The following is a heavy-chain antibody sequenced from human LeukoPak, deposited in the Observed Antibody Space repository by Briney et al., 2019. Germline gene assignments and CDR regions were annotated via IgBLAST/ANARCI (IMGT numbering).Heavy chain of an antibody. Sequence: SETLSLTCTVSGGSISSSSYYWSWIRQPPGKGLEWIGYIYYSGSTNYNPSLKSRVTISVDTSKNQFSLKLSSVTAADTAVYYCASSSWYELSSFDYWGQGTLVTVSS. V-gene: IGHV4-61*01. CDR1: GGSISSSSYY. CDR3: ASSSWYELSSFDY. J-gene: IGHJ4*02. CDR2: IYYSGST. D-gene: IGHD6-19*01.